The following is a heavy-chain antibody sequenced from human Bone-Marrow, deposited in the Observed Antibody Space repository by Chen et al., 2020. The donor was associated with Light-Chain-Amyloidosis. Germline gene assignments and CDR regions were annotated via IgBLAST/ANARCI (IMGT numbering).Heavy chain of an antibody. CDR3: ARRRDGYNFDY. D-gene: IGHD5-12*01. Sequence: EVQLEQSGPEVKKPGESLKISCKGSGYTFPNYWIGWVRPMHGKGLEWMGVIYPDDSDARYSPSFEGQVTISADKSITTAYLQWRSLKASDTAMYYCARRRDGYNFDYWGQGTLVTVSS. CDR1: GYTFPNYW. V-gene: IGHV5-51*01. J-gene: IGHJ4*02. CDR2: IYPDDSDA.